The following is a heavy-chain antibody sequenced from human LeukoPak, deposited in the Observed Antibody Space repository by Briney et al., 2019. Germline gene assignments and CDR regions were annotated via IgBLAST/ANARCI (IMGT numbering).Heavy chain of an antibody. V-gene: IGHV4-34*01. CDR3: ARVVVAAGFDY. J-gene: IGHJ4*02. Sequence: SETLSLTCAVYGGSFSGYYWSWIRQPPGKGLEWIGEINHSGSTNYNPSLKSRVTISVDTSKKQFSLKLSSVTAADTAVYYCARVVVAAGFDYWGQGTLVTVSS. CDR2: INHSGST. D-gene: IGHD2-15*01. CDR1: GGSFSGYY.